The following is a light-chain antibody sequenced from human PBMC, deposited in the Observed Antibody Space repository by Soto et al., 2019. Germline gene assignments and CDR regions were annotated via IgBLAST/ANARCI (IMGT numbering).Light chain of an antibody. V-gene: IGKV1-17*01. CDR2: TAS. CDR1: QGIRHD. CDR3: LQNNSYPVT. Sequence: DIQMTQSPSSLSASVGDRVTITCRASQGIRHDLGWYQQKPGKAPKRLIYTASSLQSGVPPRFSGSASGTKFTLTISSLQPEDFATYYCLQNNSYPVTFGQATKVEIK. J-gene: IGKJ1*01.